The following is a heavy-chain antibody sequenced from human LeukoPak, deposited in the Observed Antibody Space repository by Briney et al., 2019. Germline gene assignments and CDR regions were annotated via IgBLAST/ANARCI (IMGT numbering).Heavy chain of an antibody. V-gene: IGHV3-49*04. CDR3: TRDHSPPSIAAAGYRGALYYGMDV. Sequence: PGGSLRLSCTASGFTFGDYAMSWVRQAPGKGLEWVGFIRSKAYGGTTEYAASVKGRFTISRDDSKSIAYLQMNSLKTEDTAVYYCTRDHSPPSIAAAGYRGALYYGMDVWGQGTTVTVSS. CDR2: IRSKAYGGTT. D-gene: IGHD6-13*01. J-gene: IGHJ6*02. CDR1: GFTFGDYA.